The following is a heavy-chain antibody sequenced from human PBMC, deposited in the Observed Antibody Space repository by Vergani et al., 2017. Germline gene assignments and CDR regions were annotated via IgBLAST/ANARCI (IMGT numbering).Heavy chain of an antibody. CDR1: GFTFDDYA. CDR2: ISWNSGSI. CDR3: ARVATRGYFDY. D-gene: IGHD3-16*01. Sequence: EVQLVESGGGLVQPGRSLRLSCAASGFTFDDYAMHWVRQAPGKGLEWVSGISWNSGSIGYADSVKGRFTISRDNSKNTLYLQMNSLRAEDTAVYYCARVATRGYFDYWGQGTLVTVSS. J-gene: IGHJ4*02. V-gene: IGHV3-9*01.